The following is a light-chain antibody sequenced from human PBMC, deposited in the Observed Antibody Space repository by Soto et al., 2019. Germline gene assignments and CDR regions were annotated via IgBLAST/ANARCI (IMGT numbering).Light chain of an antibody. J-gene: IGKJ5*01. V-gene: IGKV3D-20*02. Sequence: EIVLTQSPGTLSLSPGERVTLSCRASQSFSGNYLTWYHHKPGQAPRLLIYGSYHRATGIPDRFSGSGSGTDFSLTISRLEPEDFAVDYCQQRSNWLLTFGQGTRLEIK. CDR3: QQRSNWLLT. CDR1: QSFSGNY. CDR2: GSY.